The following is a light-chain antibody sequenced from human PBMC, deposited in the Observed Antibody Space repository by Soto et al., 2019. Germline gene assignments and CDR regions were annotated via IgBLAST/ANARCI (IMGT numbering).Light chain of an antibody. J-gene: IGKJ2*01. CDR3: QQYDSLPYT. CDR1: QDISTY. Sequence: DIQMTHSPSSLSASVGDRVTITCQASQDISTYLNWYQQKPGKAPNLLIYHASILEAVVPSRFSGSGSGTYFTFTISSLQPEDIATYYCQQYDSLPYTFGQGTKLEIK. CDR2: HAS. V-gene: IGKV1-33*01.